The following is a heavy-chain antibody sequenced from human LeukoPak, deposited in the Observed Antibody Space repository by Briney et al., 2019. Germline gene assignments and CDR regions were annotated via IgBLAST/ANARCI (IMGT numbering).Heavy chain of an antibody. J-gene: IGHJ4*02. CDR1: GDSLSSGNYY. V-gene: IGHV4-61*02. D-gene: IGHD3-22*01. CDR3: AREDNYYDSGGYYSLFHY. CDR2: VFTSGST. Sequence: SETLSLTCTVSGDSLSSGNYYWSWLRQPAGHILEWIGRVFTSGSTDYNPSLKSRVTMLLDTSKNQFSLKLSSVTAADTGVYYCAREDNYYDSGGYYSLFHYWGQGTLVTVSS.